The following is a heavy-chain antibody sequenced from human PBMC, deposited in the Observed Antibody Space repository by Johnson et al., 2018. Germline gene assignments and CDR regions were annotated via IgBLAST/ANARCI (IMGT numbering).Heavy chain of an antibody. D-gene: IGHD3-22*01. Sequence: QVQLVESGGGVVQPGRSLRLSCAASGFTFSSYGMHWVRQAPGKGLEWVAVISYDGSKKYYADSVKGRFTISRDNSKNTLILQMNSLRAEDTSVYYWAKDRAFYYDSSGYYNAEYFQHWGQGTLVTVSS. CDR2: ISYDGSKK. CDR3: AKDRAFYYDSSGYYNAEYFQH. J-gene: IGHJ1*01. CDR1: GFTFSSYG. V-gene: IGHV3-30*18.